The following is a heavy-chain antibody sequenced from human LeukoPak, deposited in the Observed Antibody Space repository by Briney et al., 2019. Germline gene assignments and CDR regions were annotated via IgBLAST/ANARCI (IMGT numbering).Heavy chain of an antibody. CDR3: ARGGRYSYGHDY. CDR1: GGTFSSYA. D-gene: IGHD5-18*01. CDR2: IIPIFGTA. Sequence: SVMVSCKASGGTFSSYAISWARQAPGQGLEWMGGIIPIFGTANYAQKFQGRVTITADESTSTAYMELSSLRSEDTAVYYCARGGRYSYGHDYWGQGTPVTVSS. J-gene: IGHJ4*02. V-gene: IGHV1-69*13.